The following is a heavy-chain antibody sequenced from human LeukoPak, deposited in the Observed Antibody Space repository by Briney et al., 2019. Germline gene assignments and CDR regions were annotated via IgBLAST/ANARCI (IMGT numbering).Heavy chain of an antibody. CDR2: ISSSSSYI. Sequence: GGSLRLPCAASGFTFSSYSMNWVRQAPGKGLEWVSSISSSSSYIYYADSVKGRFTISRDNAKNSLYLQMSSLRAEDTAVYYCAREVSRRGWFDPWGQGTLVTVSS. J-gene: IGHJ5*02. V-gene: IGHV3-21*01. D-gene: IGHD3-10*01. CDR1: GFTFSSYS. CDR3: AREVSRRGWFDP.